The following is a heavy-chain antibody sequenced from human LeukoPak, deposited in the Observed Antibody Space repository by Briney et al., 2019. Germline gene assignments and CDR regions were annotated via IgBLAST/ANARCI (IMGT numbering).Heavy chain of an antibody. CDR3: ARLGLTGDFDY. V-gene: IGHV4-34*01. D-gene: IGHD3-9*01. CDR2: INHSGST. Sequence: PSETLSLTCAVYGGLFSGYYWSWIRQPPGKGLEWIGEINHSGSTNYNPSLKSQVTISVDTSKNQFSLKLSSVIAADTAVYYCARLGLTGDFDYWGRGTLVTVSS. CDR1: GGLFSGYY. J-gene: IGHJ4*02.